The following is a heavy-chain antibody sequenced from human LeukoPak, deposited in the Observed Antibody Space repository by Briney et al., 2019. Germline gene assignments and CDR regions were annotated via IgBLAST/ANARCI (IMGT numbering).Heavy chain of an antibody. CDR2: IYYSGST. Sequence: SQTLPLTCTVSGGSISSGGYYWSWIRQHPGKGLEWIGYIYYSGSTYYNPSLKSRVTISVDTSKNQFSLKLSSVTAADTAVYYCARVGDYVWGSYRSFDYWGQGTLVTVSS. D-gene: IGHD3-16*02. V-gene: IGHV4-31*03. J-gene: IGHJ4*02. CDR3: ARVGDYVWGSYRSFDY. CDR1: GGSISSGGYY.